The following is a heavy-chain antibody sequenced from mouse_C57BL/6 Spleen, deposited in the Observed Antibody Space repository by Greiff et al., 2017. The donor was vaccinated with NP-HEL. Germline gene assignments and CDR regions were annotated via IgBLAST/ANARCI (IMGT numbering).Heavy chain of an antibody. V-gene: IGHV1-9*01. CDR2: ILPCSGST. J-gene: IGHJ1*03. CDR3: ARGGYDYDWYFDV. CDR1: GYTFTGYW. D-gene: IGHD2-4*01. Sequence: QVQLQQSGAELMKPGASVQLSCKATGYTFTGYWIEWVKQRPGHGLEWIGEILPCSGSTTYNEKFKGKATFTADTSSNTAYMQLSSLTTEDSAIYYCARGGYDYDWYFDVWGTGTTVTVSS.